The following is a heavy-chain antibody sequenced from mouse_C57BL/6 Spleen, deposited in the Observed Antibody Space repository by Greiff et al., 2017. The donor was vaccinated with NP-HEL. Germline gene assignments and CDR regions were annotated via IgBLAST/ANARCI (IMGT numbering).Heavy chain of an antibody. Sequence: VQLQQSGPELVKPGASVKISCKASGYTFTDYYMNWVKQSHGKSLEWIGDINTKNGGTSYNQKFKGKATLTVDKSSSTAYMELRSLTSEDSAVYYCASISYVKDYFDYWGQGTTLTVSS. V-gene: IGHV1-26*01. J-gene: IGHJ2*01. CDR1: GYTFTDYY. CDR3: ASISYVKDYFDY. CDR2: INTKNGGT. D-gene: IGHD1-1*01.